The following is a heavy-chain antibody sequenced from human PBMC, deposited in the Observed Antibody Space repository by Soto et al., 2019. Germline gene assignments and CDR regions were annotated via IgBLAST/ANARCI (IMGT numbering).Heavy chain of an antibody. Sequence: SETLSLTCTVSGGSISSSSYYWGWIRQPPGKGLEWIGSIYYSGSTYYNPSLKSRVTISVDTSKNQFSLKLSSVTAADTAVYYFARLIPAAPIGGYYYYYGMDVWGQGTTVTVS. V-gene: IGHV4-39*01. D-gene: IGHD2-2*01. CDR1: GGSISSSSYY. CDR3: ARLIPAAPIGGYYYYYGMDV. J-gene: IGHJ6*02. CDR2: IYYSGST.